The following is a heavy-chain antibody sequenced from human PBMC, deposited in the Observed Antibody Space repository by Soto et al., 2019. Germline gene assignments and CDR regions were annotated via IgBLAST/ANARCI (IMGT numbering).Heavy chain of an antibody. CDR2: IYYSGST. D-gene: IGHD1-7*01. J-gene: IGHJ6*02. CDR3: ARTLTGTNRYGMDG. V-gene: IGHV4-59*01. Sequence: SETLSLTCTVSGGSISSYYWSWIRQPPGKGLEWIGYIYYSGSTNYNPSLKSRVTISVDTSKNQFSLKLSSVTAADTAVYYCARTLTGTNRYGMDGWGQGTTVTVSS. CDR1: GGSISSYY.